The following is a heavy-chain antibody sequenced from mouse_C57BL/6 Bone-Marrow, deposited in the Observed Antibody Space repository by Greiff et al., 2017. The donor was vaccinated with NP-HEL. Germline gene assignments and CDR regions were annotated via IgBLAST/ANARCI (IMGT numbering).Heavy chain of an antibody. Sequence: QVQLQQPGAELVRPGSSVKLSCKASGYTFTSYWMDWVKQRPGQGLEWIGNIYPSDSETHYNQKFKDKATLTVDKSSSTAYMQLSSLTSEDSAVYYCARGGYAYLDDWGQGTTLTVSS. CDR1: GYTFTSYW. D-gene: IGHD2-10*02. CDR2: IYPSDSET. CDR3: ARGGYAYLDD. V-gene: IGHV1-61*01. J-gene: IGHJ2*01.